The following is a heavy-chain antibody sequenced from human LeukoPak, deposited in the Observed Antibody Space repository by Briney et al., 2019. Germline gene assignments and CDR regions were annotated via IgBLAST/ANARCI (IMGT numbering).Heavy chain of an antibody. Sequence: GGSLRLSCAASGFTFNNHGTHWVRQAPGKGLEWVAFLRYDGSKKYYTDSVKGRFTISRDNSKNTLYLQMNSLRAEDTAVYYCAKGSGWEMSYYYYYMDVWGKGTTVTISS. CDR1: GFTFNNHG. CDR2: LRYDGSKK. CDR3: AKGSGWEMSYYYYYMDV. D-gene: IGHD1-26*01. V-gene: IGHV3-30*02. J-gene: IGHJ6*03.